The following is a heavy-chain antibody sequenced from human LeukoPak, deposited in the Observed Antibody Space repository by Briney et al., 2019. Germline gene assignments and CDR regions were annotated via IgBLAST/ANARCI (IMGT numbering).Heavy chain of an antibody. CDR2: ISGSGGST. J-gene: IGHJ6*03. D-gene: IGHD3-22*01. CDR3: ANTPGDSSGYYYYYYYMDV. CDR1: GFTFSSYA. V-gene: IGHV3-23*01. Sequence: GGSLRLSCAASGFTFSSYAMSWVRQAPGKGLEWVSAISGSGGSTYYADSVKGRFTISRDNSKNTLYLQTNSLRAEDTAVYYCANTPGDSSGYYYYYYYMDVWGKGTTVTVSS.